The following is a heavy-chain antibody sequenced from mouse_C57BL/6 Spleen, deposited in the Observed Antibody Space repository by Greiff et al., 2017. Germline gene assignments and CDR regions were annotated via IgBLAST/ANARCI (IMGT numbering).Heavy chain of an antibody. Sequence: EVMLVESGGGLVKPGGSLKLSCAASGFTFSDYGMHWVRQAPEKGLEWVAYISSGSSTIYYADTVKGRFTISRDNAKNTLFLQMTSLRSEDTAMYYCERKSYYGSSYWFAYWGQGTLVTVSA. V-gene: IGHV5-17*01. D-gene: IGHD1-1*01. CDR3: ERKSYYGSSYWFAY. CDR1: GFTFSDYG. J-gene: IGHJ3*01. CDR2: ISSGSSTI.